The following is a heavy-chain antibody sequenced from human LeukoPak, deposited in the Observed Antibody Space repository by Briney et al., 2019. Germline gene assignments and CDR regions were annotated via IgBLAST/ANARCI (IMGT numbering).Heavy chain of an antibody. CDR3: ARGPYGASISKWFDP. J-gene: IGHJ5*02. V-gene: IGHV1-69*06. Sequence: SVKVSCKASGGTFSSYAISWVRQAPGQGLEWMGGIIPIFGTANYAQKFQGRVTITADKSTSTAYMELSSLRSEDTAVYYCARGPYGASISKWFDPWGQGTQVIVSP. CDR1: GGTFSSYA. D-gene: IGHD4/OR15-4a*01. CDR2: IIPIFGTA.